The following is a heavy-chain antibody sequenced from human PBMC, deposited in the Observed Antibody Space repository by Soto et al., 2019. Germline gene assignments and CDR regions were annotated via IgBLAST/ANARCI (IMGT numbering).Heavy chain of an antibody. CDR1: GFTFSSYA. CDR3: AKPARALPAGSLYYMDV. J-gene: IGHJ6*03. CDR2: ISGSGGST. D-gene: IGHD1-26*01. Sequence: GGSLRLSCAASGFTFSSYAMSWVRQAPGKGLEWVSAISGSGGSTYYADSVKGRFTISRDNSKNTLYLQMNSLRAEDTAVYYCAKPARALPAGSLYYMDVWGKGTTVTVSS. V-gene: IGHV3-23*01.